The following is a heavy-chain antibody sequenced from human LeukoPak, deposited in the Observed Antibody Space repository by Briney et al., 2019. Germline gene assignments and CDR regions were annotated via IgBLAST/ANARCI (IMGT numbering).Heavy chain of an antibody. CDR3: ARLYGSGSYYYYYYMDV. D-gene: IGHD3-10*01. CDR2: INHSGST. CDR1: GGSFSGYY. V-gene: IGHV4-34*01. Sequence: SETLSLTCAVYGGSFSGYYWGWIRQPPGKGLEWIGEINHSGSTNYNPSLKSRVTISVDTSKNQFSLKLSSVTAADTAVYYCARLYGSGSYYYYYYMDVWGKGTTVTVSS. J-gene: IGHJ6*03.